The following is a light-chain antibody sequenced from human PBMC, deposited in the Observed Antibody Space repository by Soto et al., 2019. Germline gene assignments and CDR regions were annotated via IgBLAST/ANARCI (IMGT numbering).Light chain of an antibody. CDR3: QSYDSSLTSVV. J-gene: IGLJ2*01. CDR2: GNT. Sequence: QSVLTQPPSVSGAPGQRVTIPCTGSSSNIGAGYDVHWYQQLPGTAPKLLIYGNTDRPSGVPDRFSGSKSGTSASLAITGLRAEDEADYYCQSYDSSLTSVVFGGGTKLTVL. CDR1: SSNIGAGYD. V-gene: IGLV1-40*01.